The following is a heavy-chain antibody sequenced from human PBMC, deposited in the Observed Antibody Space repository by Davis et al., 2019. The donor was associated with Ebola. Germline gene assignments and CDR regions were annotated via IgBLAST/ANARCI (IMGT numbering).Heavy chain of an antibody. Sequence: PSETLSLTCTVSGGSISSYYWSWIRQPPGKGLEWIGEINHSGSTNYNPSLKSRVTISVDTSKNQFSLKLSSVTAADTAVYYCARGGGGYCTGGVCRPKNWFDPWGQGTLVTVSS. D-gene: IGHD2-8*02. CDR3: ARGGGGYCTGGVCRPKNWFDP. V-gene: IGHV4-34*01. CDR2: INHSGST. CDR1: GGSISSYY. J-gene: IGHJ5*02.